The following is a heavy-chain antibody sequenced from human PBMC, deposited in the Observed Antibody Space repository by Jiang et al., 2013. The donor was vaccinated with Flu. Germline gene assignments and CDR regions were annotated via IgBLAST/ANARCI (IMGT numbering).Heavy chain of an antibody. CDR2: MNPNSGNT. CDR1: GYTFTSYD. D-gene: IGHD6-19*01. J-gene: IGHJ6*02. CDR3: ARASGYSSGWSNYYYYYGMDV. V-gene: IGHV1-8*01. Sequence: KASGYTFTSYDINWVRQATGQGLEWMGWMNPNSGNTGYAQKFQGRVTMTRNTSISTAYMELSSLRSEDTAVYYCARASGYSSGWSNYYYYYGMDVWGQGTTVTVSS.